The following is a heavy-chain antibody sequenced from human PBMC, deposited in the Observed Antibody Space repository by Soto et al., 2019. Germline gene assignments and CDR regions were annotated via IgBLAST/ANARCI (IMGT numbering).Heavy chain of an antibody. V-gene: IGHV3-23*01. J-gene: IGHJ3*02. D-gene: IGHD3-3*01. CDR2: ISGSGGST. CDR3: AKLVGYYDFWSGGDAFDI. CDR1: GFTFSSYA. Sequence: GGSLRLSCAASGFTFSSYAMSWVRQAPGKGLEWVSAISGSGGSTYYADSVKGRFTISRDNSKNTLYLQMNSLRAEDTAVYYCAKLVGYYDFWSGGDAFDIWGQGTMVTVSS.